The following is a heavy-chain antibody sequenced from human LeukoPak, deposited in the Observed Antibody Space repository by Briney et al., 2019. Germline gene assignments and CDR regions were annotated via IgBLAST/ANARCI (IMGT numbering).Heavy chain of an antibody. D-gene: IGHD1-26*01. CDR1: GGSIGSTSYY. Sequence: PSETLSLTCTVSGGSIGSTSYYWGWIRQPPGKGLEWIGTIYYSGNTYYNPSLKSRVTISVDTSKNQFSLKLSSVTAADTAVYYCARRGGYYYMDVWGKGTTVTVSS. V-gene: IGHV4-39*01. CDR2: IYYSGNT. CDR3: ARRGGYYYMDV. J-gene: IGHJ6*03.